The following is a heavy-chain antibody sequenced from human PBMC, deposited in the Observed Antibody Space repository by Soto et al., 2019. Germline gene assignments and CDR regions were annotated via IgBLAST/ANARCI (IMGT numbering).Heavy chain of an antibody. V-gene: IGHV3-23*01. CDR3: AKPPDYNWNDY. D-gene: IGHD1-20*01. J-gene: IGHJ4*02. CDR1: GFTFSSYA. CDR2: VSGSGGST. Sequence: EVQLLESGGGLVQPGGSLRLSCAASGFTFSSYAMSWVRQAPGKGLEWISAVSGSGGSTYYADSVKGRFTISRDNSKDTLYLQMHSLKAEDTAVYYCAKPPDYNWNDYWGQGTLVTVSS.